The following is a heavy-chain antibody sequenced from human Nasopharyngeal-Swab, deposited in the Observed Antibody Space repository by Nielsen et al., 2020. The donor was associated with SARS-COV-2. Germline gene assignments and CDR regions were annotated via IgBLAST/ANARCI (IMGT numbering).Heavy chain of an antibody. D-gene: IGHD1-1*01. CDR3: ARARGGQQLVRTYYYYGLDV. CDR1: GGFLSGHY. CDR2: INHSGTT. Sequence: SQTLSLTCGFYGGFLSGHYWRWIRQPPRKALEWSGEINHSGTTNYKPSLKSRVTISVDTSKNQFSLKVRSVSAADTAIYFCARARGGQQLVRTYYYYGLDVWGQGTTVTVSS. V-gene: IGHV4-34*01. J-gene: IGHJ6*02.